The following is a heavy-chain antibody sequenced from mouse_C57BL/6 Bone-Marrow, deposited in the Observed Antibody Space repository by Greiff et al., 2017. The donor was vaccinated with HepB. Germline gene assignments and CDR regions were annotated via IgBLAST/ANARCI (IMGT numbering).Heavy chain of an antibody. D-gene: IGHD1-1*01. Sequence: QVQLQQPGTELVKPGASVKLSCKASGYTFTSYWMHWVKQRPGQGLEWIGNINPSNGGTNYNEKFKSKATLTVDKSSSTAYMQLSSLTSEDSAVYYCAREDYGSSYPYWYFDVWGTGTTVTVSS. V-gene: IGHV1-53*01. CDR3: AREDYGSSYPYWYFDV. CDR1: GYTFTSYW. CDR2: INPSNGGT. J-gene: IGHJ1*03.